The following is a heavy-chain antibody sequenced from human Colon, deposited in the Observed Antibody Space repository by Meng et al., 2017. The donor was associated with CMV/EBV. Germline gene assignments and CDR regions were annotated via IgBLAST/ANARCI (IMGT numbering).Heavy chain of an antibody. Sequence: QQVGAALLKLSTTLSPTCALYGASFSPYYWSWIRQAPGKGLEWIAEIDHTGSTNYNPSLKSRVTRSIDTSNSHFSLNLTSATAADTAVYYCARGGGTPIRGVLPFDFWGQGTLVTVSS. D-gene: IGHD3-10*01. J-gene: IGHJ4*02. CDR2: IDHTGST. CDR1: GASFSPYY. CDR3: ARGGGTPIRGVLPFDF. V-gene: IGHV4-34*01.